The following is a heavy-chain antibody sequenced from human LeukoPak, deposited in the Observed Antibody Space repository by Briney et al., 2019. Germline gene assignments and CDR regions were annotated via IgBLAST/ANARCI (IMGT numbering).Heavy chain of an antibody. J-gene: IGHJ2*01. Sequence: AASVKVSCKASGYTFTSYYMHWVRQAPGQGLEWMGWINPNSGGTNYAQKFQGWVTMTRDTSISTAYMELSRLRSDDTAVYYCARSPGIAVAGLDWYFDLWGRGTLVTVSS. CDR3: ARSPGIAVAGLDWYFDL. V-gene: IGHV1-2*04. D-gene: IGHD6-19*01. CDR1: GYTFTSYY. CDR2: INPNSGGT.